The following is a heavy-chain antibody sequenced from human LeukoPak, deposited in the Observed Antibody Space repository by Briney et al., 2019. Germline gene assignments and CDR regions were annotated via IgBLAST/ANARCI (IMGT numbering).Heavy chain of an antibody. J-gene: IGHJ4*02. D-gene: IGHD3-10*01. V-gene: IGHV1-69*01. CDR3: AREGGVPGLYYFDY. Sequence: ASVKVSCKSTGGSFNSYAISWVRQAPGQGLEWMGGIIVMFGTTNYAQKFQGRVTITADESTSTAHVELSSLRIDDTAVYYCAREGGVPGLYYFDYWGQGTLVTVSS. CDR1: GGSFNSYA. CDR2: IIVMFGTT.